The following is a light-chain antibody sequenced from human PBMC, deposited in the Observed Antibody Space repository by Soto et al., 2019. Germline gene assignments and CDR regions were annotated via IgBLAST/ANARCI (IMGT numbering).Light chain of an antibody. Sequence: DIQMTQSPSSLSASVGDRATITCRASQTISNYLNWYQQKPGKAPKLLIYGASSLQSGVPSRFSGSGSGTDFTLTISSLQPEDFATYYCQQSSRTPMYTFGQGTKVEIK. J-gene: IGKJ2*01. CDR3: QQSSRTPMYT. V-gene: IGKV1-39*01. CDR2: GAS. CDR1: QTISNY.